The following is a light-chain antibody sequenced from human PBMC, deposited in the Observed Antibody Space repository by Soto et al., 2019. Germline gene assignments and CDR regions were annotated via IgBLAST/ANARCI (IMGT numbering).Light chain of an antibody. CDR3: ATWDSSLRAVV. CDR2: DNI. CDR1: TSNIGKNY. J-gene: IGLJ2*01. V-gene: IGLV1-51*01. Sequence: QSVLTQPPSVSAAPGQSVTISCSGSTSNIGKNYLSWYQQLPGAAPKLLIYDNIQRSSGIPDRFSGSKSGTSATLGITGLQTGDEADYYCATWDSSLRAVVFGGGTKLTVL.